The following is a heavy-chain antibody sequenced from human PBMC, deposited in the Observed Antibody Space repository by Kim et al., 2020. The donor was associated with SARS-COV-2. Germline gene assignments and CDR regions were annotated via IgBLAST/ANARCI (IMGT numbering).Heavy chain of an antibody. CDR3: AKERVGSCWGCYHEY. CDR1: GFTFSNSC. D-gene: IGHD6-13*01. CDR2: IGVGGST. Sequence: GGSLRLSCTASGFTFSNSCMAWVRQAPGKGKEWVSAIGVGGSTFYPDSVMGRFIISRDNSENTLYLQMNSLRAEDTAIYYCAKERVGSCWGCYHEY. V-gene: IGHV3-23*01. J-gene: IGHJ1*01.